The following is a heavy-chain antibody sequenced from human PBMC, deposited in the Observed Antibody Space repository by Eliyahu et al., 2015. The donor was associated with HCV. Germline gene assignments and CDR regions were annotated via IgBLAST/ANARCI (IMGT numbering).Heavy chain of an antibody. D-gene: IGHD3-10*01. CDR3: ARDQFVVWFGESAPNWFDP. V-gene: IGHV3-33*01. Sequence: QVQLVESGGGVVQPGRSLRLSCAASGFPFSSYGMPWVRQAPGKGLEWVAVIWYDGSNKYYADSVKGRFTISRDNSQNTLYLQMNSLRAEDTAVYYCARDQFVVWFGESAPNWFDPWGQGTLVTVSS. CDR1: GFPFSSYG. J-gene: IGHJ5*02. CDR2: IWYDGSNK.